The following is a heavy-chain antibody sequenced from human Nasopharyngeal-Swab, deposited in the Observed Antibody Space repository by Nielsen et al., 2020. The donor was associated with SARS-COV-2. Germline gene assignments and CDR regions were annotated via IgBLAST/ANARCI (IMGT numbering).Heavy chain of an antibody. CDR2: ISSSSSYI. CDR3: ARDRYDFWSGYYTPYYYYYGMDV. J-gene: IGHJ6*02. Sequence: GESLKISCAASGFTFSSYSMNWVRQAPGKGPEWVSSISSSSSYIYYADSVKARFTISRDNAKNSLYLQMNSLRAEDTAVYYCARDRYDFWSGYYTPYYYYYGMDVWGQGTTVTVSS. V-gene: IGHV3-21*01. CDR1: GFTFSSYS. D-gene: IGHD3-3*01.